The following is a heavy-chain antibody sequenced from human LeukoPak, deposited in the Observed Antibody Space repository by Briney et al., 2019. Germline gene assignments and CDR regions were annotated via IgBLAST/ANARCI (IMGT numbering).Heavy chain of an antibody. CDR1: GFTFSSYG. J-gene: IGHJ5*02. D-gene: IGHD5-18*01. V-gene: IGHV3-33*01. CDR3: ARDRWLYSYGSSWYNWFDP. CDR2: IWYDGSNK. Sequence: GGSLRLSCAASGFTFSSYGMHWVRQAPGKGLEGVAVIWYDGSNKYYADSVKGRFTISRDNSKNTLYLQMNSLRAEDTAVYYCARDRWLYSYGSSWYNWFDPWGQGTLVTVSS.